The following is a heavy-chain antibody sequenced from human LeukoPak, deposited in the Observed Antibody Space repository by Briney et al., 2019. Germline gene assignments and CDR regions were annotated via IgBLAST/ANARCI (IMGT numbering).Heavy chain of an antibody. CDR2: IRGGGAGT. CDR1: EFTLSSFA. CDR3: AKCAESYGNDAFDL. J-gene: IGHJ3*01. V-gene: IGHV3-23*01. D-gene: IGHD3-16*01. Sequence: PGGSLRLSCAASEFTLSSFAISWVRQAPGKGLEWVSYIRGGGAGTLYADSVKGRFTVSRDNSKSTLYLQMNRLRVEDTAVYYCAKCAESYGNDAFDLWGPGTTVTVSS.